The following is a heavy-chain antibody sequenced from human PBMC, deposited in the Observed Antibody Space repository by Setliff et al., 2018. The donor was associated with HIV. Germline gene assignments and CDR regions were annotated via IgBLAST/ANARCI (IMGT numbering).Heavy chain of an antibody. D-gene: IGHD2-2*01. CDR2: IIPIFGTA. CDR1: GDTFSNYA. V-gene: IGHV1-69*05. J-gene: IGHJ4*02. Sequence: GASVKVSCKASGDTFSNYAISWVRQAPGQGLEWMGGIIPIFGTASHAQKFQGRVTITTDESTSTAYMELSSLRSEDTAVYYCARESACSSTSCPKVLDYWGQGTLVTVSS. CDR3: ARESACSSTSCPKVLDY.